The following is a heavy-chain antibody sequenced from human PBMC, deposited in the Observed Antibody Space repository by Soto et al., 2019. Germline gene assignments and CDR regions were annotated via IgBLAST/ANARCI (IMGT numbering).Heavy chain of an antibody. D-gene: IGHD1-1*01. J-gene: IGHJ2*01. CDR3: ARGANWRISWYFDL. CDR1: TESFSGFY. V-gene: IGHV4-34*01. Sequence: QVQLQQWGAGLLKPSETLSLTCAVYTESFSGFYWSWIRQPPGKGLEWIGEINHSGNTNYNPSLKSRVIISVDTSRNQFSLNLSSVTAADTAVYYCARGANWRISWYFDLWGRGTLVTVSS. CDR2: INHSGNT.